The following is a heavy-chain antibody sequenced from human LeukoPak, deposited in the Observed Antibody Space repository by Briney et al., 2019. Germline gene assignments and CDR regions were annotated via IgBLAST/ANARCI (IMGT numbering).Heavy chain of an antibody. D-gene: IGHD3-10*01. CDR2: IYSSGST. Sequence: PSETLSLTCTVSGASIRSNTECWGWIRQPPGKGLEWIASIYSSGSTFYNPSLNSGVTISIGTSKNQFSLQLSSVTAADTAVYYCARWSMVRGAPYWGQGTLVTVSS. V-gene: IGHV4-39*07. CDR1: GASIRSNTEC. CDR3: ARWSMVRGAPY. J-gene: IGHJ4*02.